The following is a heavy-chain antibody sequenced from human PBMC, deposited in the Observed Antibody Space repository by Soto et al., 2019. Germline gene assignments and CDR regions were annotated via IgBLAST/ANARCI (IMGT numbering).Heavy chain of an antibody. CDR3: ARGPPVSITGTTLIYYGMDV. CDR2: INHSGST. J-gene: IGHJ6*02. Sequence: QVQLQQWGAGLLKPSETLSLTCAVYGGSFSGYYWSWIRQPPGKGLEWIGEINHSGSTNYNPSLKSRVTISVDTSKNQFSLKLSSVTAADTAVYYCARGPPVSITGTTLIYYGMDVWGQGTTVTVSS. D-gene: IGHD1-20*01. CDR1: GGSFSGYY. V-gene: IGHV4-34*01.